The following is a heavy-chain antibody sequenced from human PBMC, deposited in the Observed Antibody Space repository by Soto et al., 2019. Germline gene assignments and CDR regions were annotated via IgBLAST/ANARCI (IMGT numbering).Heavy chain of an antibody. CDR2: IIPILGIA. J-gene: IGHJ4*02. CDR3: ARDDSGFSGSHYIDYFNY. Sequence: SVKVSCKASGGTFSSYTISWVRQAPGQGLEWMGRIIPILGIANYAQKFQGRVTITADKSTSTAYMELSSLRSEDTAVYYCARDDSGFSGSHYIDYFNYWGRG. D-gene: IGHD1-26*01. V-gene: IGHV1-69*04. CDR1: GGTFSSYT.